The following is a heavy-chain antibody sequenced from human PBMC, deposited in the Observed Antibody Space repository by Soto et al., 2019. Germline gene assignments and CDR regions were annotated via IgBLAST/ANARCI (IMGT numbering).Heavy chain of an antibody. Sequence: QITLNESGPTVVRPTETLTLTCRFSGFSLTTSGVGVGWIRQSPGKAPEWLALIYWDDDKRYSASLKSRLTITKDTSKKQVVLTVSDLDPTDTATDYCAYRVLRTVFGLVTTTAIYFDFWGQGTPVAVSS. CDR1: GFSLTTSGVG. D-gene: IGHD3-3*01. CDR2: IYWDDDK. J-gene: IGHJ4*02. V-gene: IGHV2-5*02. CDR3: AYRVLRTVFGLVTTTAIYFDF.